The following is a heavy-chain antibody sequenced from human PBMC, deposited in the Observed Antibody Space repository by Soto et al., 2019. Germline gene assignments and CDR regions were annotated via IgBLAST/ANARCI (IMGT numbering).Heavy chain of an antibody. CDR3: ARQIYDSDTGPNFQYYFDS. CDR1: GYSFAGYW. V-gene: IGHV5-10-1*01. J-gene: IGHJ4*02. CDR2: IDPSGSQT. Sequence: GESLKISCKGSGYSFAGYWITWVRQKPGKGLEWMGRIDPSGSQTYYSPSFRGHVTISVTKSITTVFLQWSSLRASDTAMYYCARQIYDSDTGPNFQYYFDSWGQGTPVTVS. D-gene: IGHD3-22*01.